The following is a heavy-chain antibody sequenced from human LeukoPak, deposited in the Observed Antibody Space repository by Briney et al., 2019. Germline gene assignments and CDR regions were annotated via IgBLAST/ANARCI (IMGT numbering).Heavy chain of an antibody. V-gene: IGHV1-18*01. CDR2: ISAYNGNT. CDR1: GYTFTSYG. D-gene: IGHD3-10*01. CDR3: ARNNGVLWFGEGIWFDP. Sequence: GASVKVSCKASGYTFTSYGISWVRQAPGQGLEWMGWISAYNGNTNYAQKLQGRVTMTTDASTSTAYMELRGLRSDDTAVYYCARNNGVLWFGEGIWFDPWGQGTLVTVSS. J-gene: IGHJ5*02.